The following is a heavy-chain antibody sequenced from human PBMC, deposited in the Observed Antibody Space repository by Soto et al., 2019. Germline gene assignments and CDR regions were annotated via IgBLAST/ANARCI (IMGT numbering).Heavy chain of an antibody. Sequence: GGSLRLSCTASGFTFDDYAMRWFRQAPGKGLEWVSAISGSGGSTYYADSVKGRFTISRDNSKNTLYLQMNSPRAEDTAVYYCAKDPHCGGDCYPNTNDYWGQGTLVTVSS. CDR2: ISGSGGST. J-gene: IGHJ4*02. V-gene: IGHV3-23*01. CDR1: GFTFDDYA. D-gene: IGHD2-21*02. CDR3: AKDPHCGGDCYPNTNDY.